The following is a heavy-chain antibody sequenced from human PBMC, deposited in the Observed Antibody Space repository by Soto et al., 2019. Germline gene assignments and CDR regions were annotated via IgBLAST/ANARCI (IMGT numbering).Heavy chain of an antibody. J-gene: IGHJ4*02. V-gene: IGHV3-48*01. Sequence: GGSQRLSCAASEITFSSYSMNWVRQAPGKGLEWVSYISSSSSTIYYADSVKGRFTISRDNAKNSLYLQMNSLRAEDTAVYYCAGPLTGYYKGDYWGQGTLVTVSS. D-gene: IGHD3-9*01. CDR1: EITFSSYS. CDR2: ISSSSSTI. CDR3: AGPLTGYYKGDY.